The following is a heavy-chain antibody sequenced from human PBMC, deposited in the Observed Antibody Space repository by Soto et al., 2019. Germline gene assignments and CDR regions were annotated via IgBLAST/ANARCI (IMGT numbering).Heavy chain of an antibody. Sequence: PSETLSLTCSVSGGSISYEYYHWTWIRQSPGKGLEWIGYIHYSGSIMYNPSFKSRVTISVDTSKNQFSLQLSSVTAADTAVYYCARDQDGYSRFDYWGHGTLVTVSS. J-gene: IGHJ4*01. CDR1: GGSISYEYYH. CDR3: ARDQDGYSRFDY. V-gene: IGHV4-30-4*08. CDR2: IHYSGSI. D-gene: IGHD4-4*01.